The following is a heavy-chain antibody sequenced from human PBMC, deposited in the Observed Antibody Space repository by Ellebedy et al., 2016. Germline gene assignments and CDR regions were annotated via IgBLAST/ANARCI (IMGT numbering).Heavy chain of an antibody. CDR3: ARGTSTVTTYYGMDV. D-gene: IGHD4-17*01. Sequence: SETLSLTCTVSGGSISSYYWSWIRQPPGKGPEWIGYIYYSGSTNYNPSLKSRVTISVDTSKNQFSLKLSSVTAADTAVYYCARGTSTVTTYYGMDVWGQGTTVTVSS. V-gene: IGHV4-59*01. CDR2: IYYSGST. CDR1: GGSISSYY. J-gene: IGHJ6*02.